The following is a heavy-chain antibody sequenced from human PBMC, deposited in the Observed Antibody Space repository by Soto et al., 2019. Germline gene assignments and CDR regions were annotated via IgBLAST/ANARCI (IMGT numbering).Heavy chain of an antibody. CDR1: GGSISSGGYY. Sequence: QVQLQESGPGLVKPSQTLSLTCTVSGGSISSGGYYWSWIRQHPGKGLEWIGYIYYSGSTYYNPRLKSRXXLXVDXSKNQFSLKLSSVTAADTAVYYCARDLLRKNGMDVWGQGTTVTVSS. V-gene: IGHV4-31*03. J-gene: IGHJ6*02. CDR3: ARDLLRKNGMDV. CDR2: IYYSGST.